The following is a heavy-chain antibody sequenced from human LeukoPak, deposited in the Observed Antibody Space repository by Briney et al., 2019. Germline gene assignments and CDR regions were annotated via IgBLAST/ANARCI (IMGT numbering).Heavy chain of an antibody. CDR2: IYTSGST. J-gene: IGHJ4*02. D-gene: IGHD6-6*01. CDR3: ASTKPSIAAAPHFDY. Sequence: SETLSLTCTVSGGSISSYYWSWIRQPPGKGLEWIGYIYTSGSTNYNPSLKSRVTISVDTSKNQFSLKLSSVTAADTAVYYCASTKPSIAAAPHFDYWGQGTLVTAS. CDR1: GGSISSYY. V-gene: IGHV4-4*09.